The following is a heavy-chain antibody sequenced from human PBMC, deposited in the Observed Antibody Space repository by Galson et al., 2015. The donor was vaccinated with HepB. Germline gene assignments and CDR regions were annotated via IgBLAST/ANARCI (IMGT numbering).Heavy chain of an antibody. CDR2: IYYSGKT. Sequence: TLSLTCTVSGDSISSGYYYWSWIRQHPGKGLEWIGYIYYSGKTYCSPSLKSRVTMSIDTSENQFSLKLRSVTAADTAVYYCARSHYYDSSGHRINPMGFDPWGQGTLVTVSS. J-gene: IGHJ5*02. V-gene: IGHV4-31*03. CDR1: GDSISSGYYY. D-gene: IGHD3-22*01. CDR3: ARSHYYDSSGHRINPMGFDP.